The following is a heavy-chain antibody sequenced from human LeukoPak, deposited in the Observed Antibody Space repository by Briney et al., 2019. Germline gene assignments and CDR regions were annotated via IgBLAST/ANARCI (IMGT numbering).Heavy chain of an antibody. J-gene: IGHJ4*02. CDR2: IYSGSST. Sequence: GGSLRLSCAASGFTVGSNTMSWVRQAPGKGLEWVSIIYSGSSTSYADSVKGRFTISRDNSKNTLYLQMNSLRAEDTAVYYCAKNWITMIVVVITAFDYWGQGTLVTVSS. V-gene: IGHV3-53*01. CDR1: GFTVGSNT. D-gene: IGHD3-22*01. CDR3: AKNWITMIVVVITAFDY.